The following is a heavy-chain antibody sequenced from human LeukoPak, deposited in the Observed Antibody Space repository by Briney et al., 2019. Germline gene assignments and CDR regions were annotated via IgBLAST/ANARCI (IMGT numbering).Heavy chain of an antibody. CDR2: HSGSGGST. CDR1: GFTFSSYA. D-gene: IGHD3-22*01. CDR3: AKDPQFSYYDSSGHFDY. J-gene: IGHJ4*02. V-gene: IGHV3-23*01. Sequence: LPGGSLRLSCAASGFTFSSYAMSWVRQAPGKGLEWVSAHSGSGGSTYYADSVKGRFTISRDNSKNTLYLQMNSLRAEDTAVYYCAKDPQFSYYDSSGHFDYWGQGTLVTVSS.